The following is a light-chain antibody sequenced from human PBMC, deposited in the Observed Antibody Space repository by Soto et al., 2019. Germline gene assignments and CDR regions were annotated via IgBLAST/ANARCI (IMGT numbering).Light chain of an antibody. J-gene: IGKJ3*01. Sequence: DIQMTQSPSSLSASVGDRVTITCRASQGINHYLAWFQQKPGKVPKLLIYAASTLQSGVPSRFSGSGSGTDFTLTISSLQPEDVATYYCQKYNSAPPFTFGPGTKVDIK. CDR3: QKYNSAPPFT. CDR2: AAS. CDR1: QGINHY. V-gene: IGKV1-27*01.